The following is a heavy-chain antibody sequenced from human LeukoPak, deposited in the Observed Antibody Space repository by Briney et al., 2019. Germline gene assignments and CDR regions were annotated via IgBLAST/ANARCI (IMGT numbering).Heavy chain of an antibody. CDR1: GYTFTGYY. CDR2: INPNSGGT. V-gene: IGHV1-2*06. D-gene: IGHD3-10*01. CDR3: ARDLSGSGSYYGY. J-gene: IGHJ4*02. Sequence: DSVKVSCKASGYTFTGYYMHWVRQAPGQGLELMGRINPNSGGTNYAQKFQGRVTMTRDTSISTAYMELSRLRSDDTAVYYCARDLSGSGSYYGYWGQGTLLTVSS.